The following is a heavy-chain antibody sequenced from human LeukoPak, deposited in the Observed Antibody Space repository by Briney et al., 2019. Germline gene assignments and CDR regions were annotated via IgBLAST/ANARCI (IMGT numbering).Heavy chain of an antibody. V-gene: IGHV3-21*01. J-gene: IGHJ6*02. CDR2: ISSRSSYI. CDR3: ARALVVPAVMRYYYCGMDV. D-gene: IGHD2-2*01. Sequence: GGSLRLSCAASGFTFSTYSMNWVRQAPGKGLEWVSSISSRSSYIYYADSVKGRCTISRDNAKNSLYLQMNSLRAEDTAVYYCARALVVPAVMRYYYCGMDVWGQGTTVTVSS. CDR1: GFTFSTYS.